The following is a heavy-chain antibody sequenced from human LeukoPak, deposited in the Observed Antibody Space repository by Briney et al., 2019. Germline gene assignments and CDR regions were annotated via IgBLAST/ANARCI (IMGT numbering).Heavy chain of an antibody. CDR1: GGSISTYY. V-gene: IGHV4-59*01. Sequence: SETLSLTCAASGGSISTYYWTWIRQPPGKGLEWIGNVYYSGNTKYNPSLKSRVTISVDTFRNKFSLKLNSVTAADTAMYYCARGCGGDYYLGAFDIWGRGTPVTVSS. CDR3: ARGCGGDYYLGAFDI. D-gene: IGHD2-21*02. CDR2: VYYSGNT. J-gene: IGHJ3*02.